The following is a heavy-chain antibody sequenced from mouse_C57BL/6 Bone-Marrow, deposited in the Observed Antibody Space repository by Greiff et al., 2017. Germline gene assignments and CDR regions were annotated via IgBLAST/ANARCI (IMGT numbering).Heavy chain of an antibody. V-gene: IGHV1-81*01. Sequence: QVQLQQSGAELARPGASVKLSCTASGYTFTSYGIRWVKQRTGQGLEWIGEIYPRSGNPYYNEKFKGKATLTADKSSSPAYMELRSLTSEDSAVYFCAPNWDGYWYFDVWGTGTTVTVSS. CDR3: APNWDGYWYFDV. J-gene: IGHJ1*03. CDR1: GYTFTSYG. D-gene: IGHD4-1*02. CDR2: IYPRSGNP.